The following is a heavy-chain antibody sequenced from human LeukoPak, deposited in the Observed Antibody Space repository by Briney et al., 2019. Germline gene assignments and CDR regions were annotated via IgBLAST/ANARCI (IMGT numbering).Heavy chain of an antibody. CDR1: GFTFSDYY. CDR3: VRGYNWNDALSY. CDR2: ISSSNTYT. J-gene: IGHJ4*02. Sequence: TGGSLRLSCAASGFTFSDYYMSWIRQAPGKGLEWVSYISSSNTYTNYAGSVKGRFTISRDDAKNTLYLQMNSLRAEDTAVYYCVRGYNWNDALSYWGQGTLVTVSS. V-gene: IGHV3-11*06. D-gene: IGHD1-20*01.